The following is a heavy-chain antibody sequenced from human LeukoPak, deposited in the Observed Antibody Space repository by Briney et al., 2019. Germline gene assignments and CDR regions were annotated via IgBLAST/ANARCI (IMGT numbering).Heavy chain of an antibody. Sequence: GGSLRLSCAASGFTFSSYWMHWVRQAPGKGLVWVSRINSDGSSTSYADSVKGRFTISRDNAKNTLYLQMNSLRAEDTAVYYCARDPASSGWYDRLDYWGQGTLVTVSS. V-gene: IGHV3-74*01. D-gene: IGHD6-19*01. CDR2: INSDGSST. J-gene: IGHJ4*02. CDR3: ARDPASSGWYDRLDY. CDR1: GFTFSSYW.